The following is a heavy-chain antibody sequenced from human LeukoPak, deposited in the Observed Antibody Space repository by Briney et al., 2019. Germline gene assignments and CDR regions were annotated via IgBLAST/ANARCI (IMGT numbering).Heavy chain of an antibody. Sequence: GGSLRLSCAASGFTFSSYWMSWVRQAPGKGLEWVANIKQDGSEKYYVDSVKGRFTISRDNAKNSLYLQMNSLRAEDTAVYYCARPERDIVVVPAAIYFDYWGQGTLVTDSS. CDR2: IKQDGSEK. CDR1: GFTFSSYW. V-gene: IGHV3-7*01. CDR3: ARPERDIVVVPAAIYFDY. J-gene: IGHJ4*02. D-gene: IGHD2-2*01.